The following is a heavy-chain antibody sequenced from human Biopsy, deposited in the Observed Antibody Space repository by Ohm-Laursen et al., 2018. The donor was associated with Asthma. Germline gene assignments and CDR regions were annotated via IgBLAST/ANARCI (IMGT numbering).Heavy chain of an antibody. J-gene: IGHJ6*02. V-gene: IGHV1-18*01. CDR2: ISVYNGNT. CDR1: GYTFNSAG. D-gene: IGHD3-10*01. CDR3: ARAADYSHYYGIDV. Sequence: ASVKVSCKTSGYTFNSAGITWVRQAPGQGLEWMGWISVYNGNTKVAQKLQDRVTMITDTSASTAYMELRSLRSDDTAVYFCARAADYSHYYGIDVWGQGTTVTVS.